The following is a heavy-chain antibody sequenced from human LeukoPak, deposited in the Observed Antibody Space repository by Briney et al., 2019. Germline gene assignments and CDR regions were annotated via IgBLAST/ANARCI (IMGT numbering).Heavy chain of an antibody. D-gene: IGHD2-2*01. Sequence: PGGSLRLSCAASGFTFSSYSMNWVRQAPGKGLEWVSSISSSSSYIYYADSVKGRFTISRDNAKNSLYLQMNSLRAEDTAVYYCARGDCSSTSCNFDYWGQGTLVTVSS. J-gene: IGHJ4*02. V-gene: IGHV3-21*01. CDR3: ARGDCSSTSCNFDY. CDR1: GFTFSSYS. CDR2: ISSSSSYI.